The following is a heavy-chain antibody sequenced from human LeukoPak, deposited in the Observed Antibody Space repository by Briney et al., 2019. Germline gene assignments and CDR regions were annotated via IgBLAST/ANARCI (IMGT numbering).Heavy chain of an antibody. CDR1: GGSISSGGYY. CDR3: ARDYAGTQSYGMDV. D-gene: IGHD3-16*01. J-gene: IGHJ6*02. V-gene: IGHV4-31*03. Sequence: SQTLSLTCTVSGGSISSGGYYWSWIRQHPGKGLEWIGYIYYSGSTYYNPSLKSRVTISVDTSKNQFSLKLSSVTAADTAVYYCARDYAGTQSYGMDVWGQGTTVTVSS. CDR2: IYYSGST.